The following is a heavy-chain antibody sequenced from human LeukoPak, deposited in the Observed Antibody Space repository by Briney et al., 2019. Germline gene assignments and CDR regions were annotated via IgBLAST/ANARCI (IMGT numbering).Heavy chain of an antibody. Sequence: GGSLRLSCAASGFTFSSYAMSWVRQDPGKGLEWVSAISGSGGSTYYADSVKGRFTISRDNSKNTLYLQMNSLRAEDTAVYYCAKQLLWFGELSRFDYWGQGTLVTVSS. V-gene: IGHV3-23*01. J-gene: IGHJ4*02. CDR3: AKQLLWFGELSRFDY. CDR1: GFTFSSYA. CDR2: ISGSGGST. D-gene: IGHD3-10*01.